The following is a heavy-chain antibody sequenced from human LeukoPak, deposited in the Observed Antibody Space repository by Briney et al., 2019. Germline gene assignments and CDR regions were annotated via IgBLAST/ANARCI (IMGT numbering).Heavy chain of an antibody. CDR3: ASNPKYYYDSSGYYRPGDY. J-gene: IGHJ4*02. Sequence: GGSLRLSCAASGVTFSSYSMNWVRQAPGKGLEWVSSISSSSSYIYYADSVKGRFTISRDNAKNSLYLQMNSLRAEDTAVYYCASNPKYYYDSSGYYRPGDYWGQGTLVTVSS. D-gene: IGHD3-22*01. V-gene: IGHV3-21*01. CDR1: GVTFSSYS. CDR2: ISSSSSYI.